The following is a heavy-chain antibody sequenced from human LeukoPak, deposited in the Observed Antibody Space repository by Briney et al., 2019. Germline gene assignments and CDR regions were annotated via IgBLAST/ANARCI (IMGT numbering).Heavy chain of an antibody. J-gene: IGHJ2*01. D-gene: IGHD3-10*01. CDR3: ARSVVTPPRTDGSGSRYWYFDL. V-gene: IGHV1-69*05. Sequence: ASVKVSCKASRGTFSSYAISWVRQAPGQRRECMGGIIPIFGTANYTQKFQSRDTPTTDASPSTPYMEQSSLRSEDTDVYYCARSVVTPPRTDGSGSRYWYFDLWGRGTLVTVSS. CDR2: IIPIFGTA. CDR1: RGTFSSYA.